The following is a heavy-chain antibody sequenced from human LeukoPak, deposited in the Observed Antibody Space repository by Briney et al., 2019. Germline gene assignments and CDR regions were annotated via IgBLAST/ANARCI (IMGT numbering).Heavy chain of an antibody. D-gene: IGHD3-9*01. CDR1: GYRFTSYG. J-gene: IGHJ4*02. CDR3: ARGGDGDILTGLVFDY. Sequence: GASVKVSCKASGYRFTSYGISWVRQAPGQGLEWMGWISAYNGNTNYAQKLQGRVTMTTDTSTSTAYMELRSLRSDDTAVYYCARGGDGDILTGLVFDYCGQGTLVTVSS. V-gene: IGHV1-18*01. CDR2: ISAYNGNT.